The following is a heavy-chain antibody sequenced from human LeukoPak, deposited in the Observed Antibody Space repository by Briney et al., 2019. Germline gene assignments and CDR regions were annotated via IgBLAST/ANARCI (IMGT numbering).Heavy chain of an antibody. Sequence: SQTLSLTCTVSGGSISSGSYYWSWIRQPAGKGLEWIGRIYTSGSTNYNPSLKSRVTISVDTSKNQFSLKLSSVTAADTAAYYCARARAGGASDYWGQGTLVTVSS. J-gene: IGHJ4*02. CDR1: GGSISSGSYY. V-gene: IGHV4-61*02. CDR3: ARARAGGASDY. D-gene: IGHD1-26*01. CDR2: IYTSGST.